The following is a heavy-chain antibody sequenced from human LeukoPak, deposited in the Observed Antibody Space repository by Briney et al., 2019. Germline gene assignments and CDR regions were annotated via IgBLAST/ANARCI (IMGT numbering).Heavy chain of an antibody. CDR1: GYTFTGYY. CDR3: AREMATIRPYYYGMDV. D-gene: IGHD5-24*01. CDR2: IIPILGIA. Sequence: ASVKVSCKASGYTFTGYYMHWVRQAPGQGLEWMGRIIPILGIANYAQKFQGRVTIAADKSTSTAYMELSSLRSEDTAVYYCAREMATIRPYYYGMDVWGQGTTVTVSS. V-gene: IGHV1-69*04. J-gene: IGHJ6*02.